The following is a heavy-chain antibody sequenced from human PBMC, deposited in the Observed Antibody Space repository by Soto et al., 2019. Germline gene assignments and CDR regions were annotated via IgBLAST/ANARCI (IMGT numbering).Heavy chain of an antibody. J-gene: IGHJ6*02. CDR1: GGSISSSNW. Sequence: PSETLSLTCAVSGGSISSSNWWSWVRQPPGKGLEWIGEIYHSGSTNYNPSLKSRVTISVDKSKNQFSLKLSSVTAADTAVYYCARDQFGAAGTESIYYYYYGMDVWGQGTTVTVSS. CDR3: ARDQFGAAGTESIYYYYYGMDV. CDR2: IYHSGST. D-gene: IGHD6-13*01. V-gene: IGHV4-4*02.